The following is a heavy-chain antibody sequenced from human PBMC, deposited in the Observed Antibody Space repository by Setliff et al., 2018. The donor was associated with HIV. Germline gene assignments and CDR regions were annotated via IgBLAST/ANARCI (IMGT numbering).Heavy chain of an antibody. CDR1: GGSISSSSYY. J-gene: IGHJ3*02. D-gene: IGHD3-22*01. CDR3: ARAQGITMRVGVILEGFDI. Sequence: PSETLSLTCTVSGGSISSSSYYWGWIRQPPGKGLGWIGSIYYSGSTYYNPSLKSRVTISVDTSKNQFSLKLSSVTAADTAVYYCARAQGITMRVGVILEGFDIWGQGTMVTVSS. CDR2: IYYSGST. V-gene: IGHV4-39*07.